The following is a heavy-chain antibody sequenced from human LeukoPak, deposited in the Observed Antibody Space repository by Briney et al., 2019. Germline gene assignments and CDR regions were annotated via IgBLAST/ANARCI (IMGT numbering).Heavy chain of an antibody. CDR2: IYSGGRT. D-gene: IGHD2/OR15-2a*01. CDR3: ARDPFPNDY. V-gene: IGHV3-66*01. Sequence: PGGSLRLSCAASGFTVSSNYMSWVRQVPGKGLEWVSVIYSGGRTYYADSVKGRFTISRDNAKKTLYLQMNSLRVEDTAVYYCARDPFPNDYWGQGTLVTVSS. CDR1: GFTVSSNY. J-gene: IGHJ4*02.